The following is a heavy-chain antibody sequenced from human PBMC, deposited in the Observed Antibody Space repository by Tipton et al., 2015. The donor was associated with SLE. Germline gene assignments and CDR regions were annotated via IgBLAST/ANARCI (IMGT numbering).Heavy chain of an antibody. CDR3: ARLRDIVLY. Sequence: TLSLTCTVSGGSISSYYWGWIRQPPGKGLEWIGSIYYSGSTYYNPSLKSRVTISVDTSKNQFSLKLSSVTAADTAVYYCARLRDIVLYWGQGILVTVSS. CDR2: IYYSGST. CDR1: GGSISSYY. D-gene: IGHD2-15*01. J-gene: IGHJ4*02. V-gene: IGHV4-39*07.